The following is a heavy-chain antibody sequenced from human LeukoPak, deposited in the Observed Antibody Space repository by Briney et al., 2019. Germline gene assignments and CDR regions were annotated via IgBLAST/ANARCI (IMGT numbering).Heavy chain of an antibody. D-gene: IGHD5-12*01. CDR3: ARVEIVATMFDY. CDR1: GYTFTGYY. Sequence: ASVKVSCKASGYTFTGYYMHWVRQAPGQGLEWMGWINPNSGGTNYAQKFQGRVTMTRDTSISTVYMEVNGLRSDDTAVYYCARVEIVATMFDYWGQGTLVTVSS. V-gene: IGHV1-2*02. CDR2: INPNSGGT. J-gene: IGHJ4*02.